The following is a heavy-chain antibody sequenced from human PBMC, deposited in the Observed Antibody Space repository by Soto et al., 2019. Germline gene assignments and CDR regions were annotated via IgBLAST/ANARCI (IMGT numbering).Heavy chain of an antibody. J-gene: IGHJ3*02. D-gene: IGHD3-22*01. Sequence: QVHLEESGPGLVEPSQTLSLTCTVSGDSISSGDYYWSWIRQSPDKGLEWIGYTYHSGRTYYKPSLNSRVTISADTSKNQFSLKLSSVTAADTAVYYCARRHYYDSSGYADALDIWGHGTSVTVSS. V-gene: IGHV4-30-4*01. CDR3: ARRHYYDSSGYADALDI. CDR1: GDSISSGDYY. CDR2: TYHSGRT.